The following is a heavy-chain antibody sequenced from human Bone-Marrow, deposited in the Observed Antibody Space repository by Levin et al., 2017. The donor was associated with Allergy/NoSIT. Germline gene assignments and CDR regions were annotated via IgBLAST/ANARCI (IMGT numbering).Heavy chain of an antibody. CDR1: GFTFSNYW. D-gene: IGHD6-13*01. V-gene: IGHV3-7*01. Sequence: GGSLRLSCATSGFTFSNYWMSWVRQAPGKGLEWVANLNQDGSEKYQVDSVKGRFTISRDNAKNSLSLQMNSLRAEDTAVYFCARAGAAAAKYYYAMDVWGQGTTVTVSS. CDR3: ARAGAAAAKYYYAMDV. CDR2: LNQDGSEK. J-gene: IGHJ6*02.